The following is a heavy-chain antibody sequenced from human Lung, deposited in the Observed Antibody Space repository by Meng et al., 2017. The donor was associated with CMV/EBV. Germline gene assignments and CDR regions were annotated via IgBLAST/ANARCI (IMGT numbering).Heavy chain of an antibody. D-gene: IGHD4-17*01. V-gene: IGHV3-21*01. CDR1: GFTFISYR. Sequence: GESLKISCSASGFTFISYRINWVRQAPGKGLEWVASISSTSAYIYYAESVEGRFIISRDNAKSSLYLTMDNLAVEDTAVYYCATGATLDYWGQGTLVTVSS. J-gene: IGHJ4*02. CDR3: ATGATLDY. CDR2: ISSTSAYI.